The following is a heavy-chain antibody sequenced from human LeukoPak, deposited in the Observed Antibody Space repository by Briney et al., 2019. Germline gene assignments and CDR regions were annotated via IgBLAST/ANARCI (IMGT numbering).Heavy chain of an antibody. V-gene: IGHV1-2*02. J-gene: IGHJ4*02. Sequence: ASVKVSCKASGYTFTGYYIHWVRQAPGQGLEWMRFINPNTGGTSYAQKFQARVTMTRDTSISTAYMELSGLRSDDTAVYYCARRYDFWSGYPTAFDYWGQGTLVTVSS. D-gene: IGHD3-3*01. CDR2: INPNTGGT. CDR3: ARRYDFWSGYPTAFDY. CDR1: GYTFTGYY.